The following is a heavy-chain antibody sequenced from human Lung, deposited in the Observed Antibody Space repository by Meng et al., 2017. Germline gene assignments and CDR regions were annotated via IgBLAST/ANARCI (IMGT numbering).Heavy chain of an antibody. V-gene: IGHV4-34*01. D-gene: IGHD4-11*01. Sequence: QVALQQLGEGLLKPSETLSLTCVVSGGSFSDYYWSWIRQPPGKGLEWIGEINHSGSTNYNPSLESRATISVDTSQNNLSLKLSSVTAADSAVYYCARGPTTMAHDFDYWGQGTLVTVSS. CDR2: INHSGST. J-gene: IGHJ4*02. CDR3: ARGPTTMAHDFDY. CDR1: GGSFSDYY.